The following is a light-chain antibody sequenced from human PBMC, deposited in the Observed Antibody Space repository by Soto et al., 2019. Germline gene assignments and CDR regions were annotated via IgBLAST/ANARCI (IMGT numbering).Light chain of an antibody. J-gene: IGLJ1*01. CDR3: SSYTSSSTPYV. CDR2: DVS. CDR1: SSDVGVYNY. Sequence: QPVLTQPASVSGSPGQSITISCTGTSSDVGVYNYVSWYQQHPGKVPKLMIYDVSNRPSGVSNRFSGSKSGNTASLTISGLQAEDEADYYCSSYTSSSTPYVFGTGTKLTVL. V-gene: IGLV2-14*01.